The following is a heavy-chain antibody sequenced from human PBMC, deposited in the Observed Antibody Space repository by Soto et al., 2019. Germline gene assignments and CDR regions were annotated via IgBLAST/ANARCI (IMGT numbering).Heavy chain of an antibody. CDR3: AKEPFYYYYYGMEV. J-gene: IGHJ6*01. CDR2: ISYDGSNK. V-gene: IGHV3-30*18. Sequence: PVGSLRLSCASSVCTFSSYGMHCVRHSPGKWLEWVAVISYDGSNKYYADSVKGRFTISRDNSKNTLYLQTDSLRAEDTAVYYCAKEPFYYYYYGMEVWGQGTMVRVSS. CDR1: VCTFSSYG.